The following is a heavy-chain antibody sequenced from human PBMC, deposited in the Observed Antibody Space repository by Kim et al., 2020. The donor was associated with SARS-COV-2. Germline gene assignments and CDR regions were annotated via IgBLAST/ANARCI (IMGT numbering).Heavy chain of an antibody. J-gene: IGHJ5*02. CDR3: GSGQQLVPWFDP. Sequence: YAASFKARFTISRDNSKTTLYLQMNGLRAEDTAVYYCGSGQQLVPWFDPWGQGTLVTVSS. D-gene: IGHD6-13*01. V-gene: IGHV3-23*01.